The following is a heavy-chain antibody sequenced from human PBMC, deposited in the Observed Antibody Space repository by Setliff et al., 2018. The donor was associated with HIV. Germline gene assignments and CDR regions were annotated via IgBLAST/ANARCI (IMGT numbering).Heavy chain of an antibody. CDR2: IKTSGRT. Sequence: SETPSLTCSVSGRSIDDSYWSWIRQSPGKGLEWIGFIKTSGRTNYKPSPKSRVTISLDTSKNQFSLRLNSVTATDTAVYYCARLAEDYYDSGTWEVDYWAHGTLVTVSS. CDR3: ARLAEDYYDSGTWEVDY. CDR1: GRSIDDSY. J-gene: IGHJ4*01. D-gene: IGHD3-10*01. V-gene: IGHV4-4*09.